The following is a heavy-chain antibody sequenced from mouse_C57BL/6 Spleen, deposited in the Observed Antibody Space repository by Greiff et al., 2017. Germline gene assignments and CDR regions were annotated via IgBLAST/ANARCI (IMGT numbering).Heavy chain of an antibody. D-gene: IGHD2-10*01. V-gene: IGHV1-80*01. CDR3: ARGGLPGAMDY. CDR1: GYAFSSYW. Sequence: QVQLQQSGAELVKPGASVKISCKASGYAFSSYWMNWVKQRPGKGLEWIGQIYPGDGDTNYNGKFQGKATLTADKSSSTAYMQLSSLTSEDSAVYFCARGGLPGAMDYWGQGTSVTVSS. CDR2: IYPGDGDT. J-gene: IGHJ4*01.